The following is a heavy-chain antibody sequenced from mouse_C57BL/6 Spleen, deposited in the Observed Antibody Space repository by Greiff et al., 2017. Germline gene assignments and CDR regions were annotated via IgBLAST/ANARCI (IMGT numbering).Heavy chain of an antibody. CDR1: GYTFTSYW. J-gene: IGHJ4*01. Sequence: QVQLQQSGAELVKPGASVKLSCKASGYTFTSYWMHWVKQRPGQGLEWIGMIHPNSGSTNYNEKFKSKATLTVDKSSSTAYMQLSSLTSEDSAVYYCARWRLDYYGKIGDYAMDYWGQGTSVTVSS. CDR3: ARWRLDYYGKIGDYAMDY. D-gene: IGHD2-1*01. CDR2: IHPNSGST. V-gene: IGHV1-64*01.